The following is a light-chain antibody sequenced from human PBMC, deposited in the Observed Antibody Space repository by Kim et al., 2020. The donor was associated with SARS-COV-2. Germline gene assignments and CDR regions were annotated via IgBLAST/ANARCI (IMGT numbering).Light chain of an antibody. J-gene: IGLJ3*02. Sequence: QPVLTQSPSASASLGASVKLTCTLSSGHSSYAIAWQQQQPEKGPRYLMKLNSDGSHSKGDGIPDRFSGSSSGAERYLTISSLQSEDEADYYCQTWGTGIQVFGGGTQLTVL. CDR2: LNSDGSH. CDR1: SGHSSYA. V-gene: IGLV4-69*01. CDR3: QTWGTGIQV.